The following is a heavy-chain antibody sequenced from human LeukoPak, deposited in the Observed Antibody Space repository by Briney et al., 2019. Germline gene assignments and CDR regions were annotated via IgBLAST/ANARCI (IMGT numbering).Heavy chain of an antibody. J-gene: IGHJ6*02. CDR3: ARGQVGSYVYYYYYGMDV. V-gene: IGHV4-34*01. Sequence: PSETLSLTCAVYGGSFSGYYWSWIRQPPGQGLEWIGEINHSGSTNYNRSLKSRVTISIDMSKNQFSLRLRSVTAADTAVYYCARGQVGSYVYYYYYGMDVWGRGTAVTV. CDR2: INHSGST. D-gene: IGHD6-19*01. CDR1: GGSFSGYY.